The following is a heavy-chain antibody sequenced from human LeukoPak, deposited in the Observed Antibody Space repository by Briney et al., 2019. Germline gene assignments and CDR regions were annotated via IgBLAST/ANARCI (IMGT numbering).Heavy chain of an antibody. V-gene: IGHV4-39*01. D-gene: IGHD6-19*01. CDR1: GXSISSSSYY. Sequence: SETLSLTCTVSGXSISSSSYYWGWIRQPPGKGLEWIGSIYYSGSTYYNPSLKSRVTISVDTSKNQFSLKLSSVTAADTAVYYCARHEAGTVDYWGQGTLVTVSS. CDR2: IYYSGST. CDR3: ARHEAGTVDY. J-gene: IGHJ4*02.